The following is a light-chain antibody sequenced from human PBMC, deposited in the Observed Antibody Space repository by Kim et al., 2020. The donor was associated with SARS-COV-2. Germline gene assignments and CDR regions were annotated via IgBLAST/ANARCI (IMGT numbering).Light chain of an antibody. Sequence: GPSLTVSWTAPNSDVGSYNYVSWYQQHPGKAPKLMIYDVTKRLSGISIRFSGSKSGNTASLTISGLRAEDEADYYCASYTSSSTWVFGGGTQVTVL. CDR3: ASYTSSSTWV. CDR1: NSDVGSYNY. J-gene: IGLJ3*02. V-gene: IGLV2-14*03. CDR2: DVT.